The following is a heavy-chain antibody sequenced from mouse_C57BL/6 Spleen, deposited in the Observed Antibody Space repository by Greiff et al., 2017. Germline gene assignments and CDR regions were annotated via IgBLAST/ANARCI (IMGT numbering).Heavy chain of an antibody. CDR1: GYAFTNYL. CDR3: AISGGSSPAWLAY. CDR2: INPGSGCT. Sequence: VQLQQSGAELVRPGTSVKVSCKASGYAFTNYLIEWVKQRPGQGLEWIGVINPGSGCTNYNEKFKGKATLTADKSSSTAYMQLCSLSSEDSWVYCCAISGGSSPAWLAYWGQGTLGTVSA. D-gene: IGHD1-1*01. V-gene: IGHV1-54*01. J-gene: IGHJ3*01.